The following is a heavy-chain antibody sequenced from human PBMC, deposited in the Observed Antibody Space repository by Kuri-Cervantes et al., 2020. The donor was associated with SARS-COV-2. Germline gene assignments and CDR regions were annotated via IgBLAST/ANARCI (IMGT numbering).Heavy chain of an antibody. CDR1: GFTFTNSV. CDR2: IVVGSDNT. J-gene: IGHJ6*03. CDR3: AKSGNTPYYYDFWSGYYTDTIDYYYYMDV. Sequence: SVKVSCKTSGFTFTNSVVQWVRQARGQRLEWIGWIVVGSDNTYYAQKFQERVTITRDMSTSTAYMELSSLRSEDTAVYYCAKSGNTPYYYDFWSGYYTDTIDYYYYMDVWGKGTTVTVSS. V-gene: IGHV1-58*01. D-gene: IGHD3-3*01.